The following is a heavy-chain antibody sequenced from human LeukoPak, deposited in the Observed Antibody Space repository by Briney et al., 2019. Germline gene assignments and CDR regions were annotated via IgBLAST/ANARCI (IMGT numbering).Heavy chain of an antibody. D-gene: IGHD3-3*01. CDR1: GGSISGSSYY. J-gene: IGHJ6*02. Sequence: SETLSLTCTVSGGSISGSSYYWGWIRQPPGKGLEWIGSLYYSGSTNYNPSLKSRVTISVDTSKNQFSLKLSSVTAADTAVYYCARGGRYDFWSGYQRHYYYGMDVWGQGTTVTVSS. CDR3: ARGGRYDFWSGYQRHYYYGMDV. V-gene: IGHV4-39*07. CDR2: LYYSGST.